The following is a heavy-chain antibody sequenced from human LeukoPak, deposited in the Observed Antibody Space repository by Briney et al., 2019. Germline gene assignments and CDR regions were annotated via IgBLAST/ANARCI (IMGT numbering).Heavy chain of an antibody. CDR3: ARLRDTVTSASDY. CDR2: ISSSGGYI. J-gene: IGHJ4*02. D-gene: IGHD4-17*01. CDR1: GFSIKTYS. V-gene: IGHV3-21*01. Sequence: GGSLRLSCAASGFSIKTYSMTWVRQAPGKGLEWVSTISSSGGYIYYADSVKGRFTISRDTAKNSLYLQMNSLRVEDTTVYNCARLRDTVTSASDYWGQGTLVTVSS.